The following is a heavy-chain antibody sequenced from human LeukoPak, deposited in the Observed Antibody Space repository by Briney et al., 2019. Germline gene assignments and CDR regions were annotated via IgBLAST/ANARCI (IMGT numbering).Heavy chain of an antibody. V-gene: IGHV3-23*01. CDR3: ARWSGDSAFDY. CDR2: ITGGGDST. CDR1: QFTFSSYA. J-gene: IGHJ4*02. Sequence: PGGSLRLSCAASQFTFSSYAMSWVRQAPGKGLEWVSAITGGGDSTYYAGSVKGRFTISRDNSKNTLYLQVNSLRAEDTAVYYCARWSGDSAFDYWGQGTLVTVSS. D-gene: IGHD3-10*02.